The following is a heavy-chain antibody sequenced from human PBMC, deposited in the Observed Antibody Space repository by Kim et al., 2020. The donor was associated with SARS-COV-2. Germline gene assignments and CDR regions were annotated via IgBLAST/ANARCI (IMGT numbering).Heavy chain of an antibody. CDR3: ASHPWGAFET. CDR2: IKQDGSER. V-gene: IGHV3-7*01. D-gene: IGHD1-26*01. Sequence: GGSLRLSCSGSESTFARYWMTWVRQSPGKGLEYIARIKQDGSERYHADSVEGRFTISRDNGKRSLYLQMNSLRVEDTAVYYCASHPWGAFETWGRGTMVTVTS. J-gene: IGHJ3*02. CDR1: ESTFARYW.